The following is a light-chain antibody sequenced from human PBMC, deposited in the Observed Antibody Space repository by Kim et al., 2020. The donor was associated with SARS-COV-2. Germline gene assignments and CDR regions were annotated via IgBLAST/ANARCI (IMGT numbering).Light chain of an antibody. Sequence: SPGERATLSCRASKSVSSSYLAWYQQKPGQAPRLLLYGASSRATGIPDKFSGSGSGTDFTLTISRLEPEDFAVYYCQQYGSSPWTFGQGTKVDIK. V-gene: IGKV3-20*01. CDR1: KSVSSSY. CDR2: GAS. CDR3: QQYGSSPWT. J-gene: IGKJ1*01.